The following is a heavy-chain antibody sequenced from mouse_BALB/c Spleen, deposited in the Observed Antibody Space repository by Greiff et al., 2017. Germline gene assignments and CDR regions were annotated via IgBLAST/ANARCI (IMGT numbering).Heavy chain of an antibody. CDR3: TRDYYGSSHGYFDV. D-gene: IGHD1-1*01. J-gene: IGHJ1*01. Sequence: EVQLQQSGTVLARPGASVKMSCKASGYSFTSYWMHWVKQRPGQGLEWIGAIYPGNSDTSYNQKFKGKAKLTAVTSASTAYMELSSLTNEDSAVYYCTRDYYGSSHGYFDVWGAGTTVTVSS. V-gene: IGHV1-5*01. CDR2: IYPGNSDT. CDR1: GYSFTSYW.